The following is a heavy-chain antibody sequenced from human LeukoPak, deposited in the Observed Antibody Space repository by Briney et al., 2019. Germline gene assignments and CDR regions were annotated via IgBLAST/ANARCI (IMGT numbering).Heavy chain of an antibody. V-gene: IGHV1-69*05. J-gene: IGHJ6*03. CDR2: IIPIFGTA. D-gene: IGHD3-22*01. CDR1: GGTFSSYA. CDR3: ASYNYYDSSGYPSLGYYYYMGV. Sequence: SVKVSCKASGGTFSSYAISWVRQAPGQGLEWMGGIIPIFGTANYAQKFQGRVTITTDESTSTAYMELSSLRSEDTAVYYCASYNYYDSSGYPSLGYYYYMGVWGKGTTVTVSS.